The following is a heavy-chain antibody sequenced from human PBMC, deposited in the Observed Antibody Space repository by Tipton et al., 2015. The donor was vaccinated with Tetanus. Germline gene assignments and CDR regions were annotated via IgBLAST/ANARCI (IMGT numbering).Heavy chain of an antibody. CDR2: ISGSGSYI. CDR3: ARDSPDILLVPAV. V-gene: IGHV3-21*01. Sequence: SLRLSCAASGFTLSRNSMNWVRQAPGKGLEWVSSISGSGSYISYADSVKGRFTISRDNAKNTLYLQMNSLRAEDTAVYYCARDSPDILLVPAVWGQGTLVTVSS. J-gene: IGHJ4*02. D-gene: IGHD2-2*01. CDR1: GFTLSRNS.